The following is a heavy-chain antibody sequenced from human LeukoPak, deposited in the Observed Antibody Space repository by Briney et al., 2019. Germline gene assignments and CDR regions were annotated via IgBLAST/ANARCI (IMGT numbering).Heavy chain of an antibody. V-gene: IGHV1-18*01. CDR3: ARVGLSPYDFWSGSDGMDA. D-gene: IGHD3-3*01. Sequence: ASVKVSCKASGYTFTSYGISWVRQAPGQGLEWMGWISAYNGNTNYAQKLQGRVTMTTDTSTSTAYMELRSLRSDDTAVYYCARVGLSPYDFWSGSDGMDAWGQGTTVTVSS. CDR2: ISAYNGNT. CDR1: GYTFTSYG. J-gene: IGHJ6*02.